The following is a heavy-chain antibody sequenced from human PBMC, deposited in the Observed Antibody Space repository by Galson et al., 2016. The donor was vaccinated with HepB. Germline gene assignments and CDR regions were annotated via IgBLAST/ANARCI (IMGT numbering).Heavy chain of an antibody. CDR2: ISYDGSDK. CDR1: GFTFSSYG. J-gene: IGHJ6*02. CDR3: AKDRRYYDSSGYFWEGYYYDGMDV. D-gene: IGHD3-22*01. Sequence: SLRLSCAASGFTFSSYGMHWVRQAPGKGLEWVAVISYDGSDKYYADSVKGRFTISRDNPKNTLKLQMNSLRAEDTAVYYCAKDRRYYDSSGYFWEGYYYDGMDVWGQGTTVTVSS. V-gene: IGHV3-30*18.